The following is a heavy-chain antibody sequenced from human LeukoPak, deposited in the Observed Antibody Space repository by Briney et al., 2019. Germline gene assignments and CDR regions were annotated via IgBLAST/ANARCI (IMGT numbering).Heavy chain of an antibody. CDR1: GRSISSSSYS. CDR2: IYYNGST. CDR3: ARRIGAATGYSWFDP. D-gene: IGHD6-13*01. J-gene: IGHJ5*02. V-gene: IGHV4-39*02. Sequence: NPSEPLSLTCTVSGRSISSSSYSWGGIRQPPGKGLEWVGNIYYNGSTFYNPSLKSRVTISVDTSKNHFSLKLSSVTAADTALYYGARRIGAATGYSWFDPWGQGTLVTVSS.